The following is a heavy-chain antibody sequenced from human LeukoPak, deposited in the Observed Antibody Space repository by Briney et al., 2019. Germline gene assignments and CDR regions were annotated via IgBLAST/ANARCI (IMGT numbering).Heavy chain of an antibody. Sequence: SETLSLTCTVSGGSISSYYWSWIRQPPGKGLEWIGYIYYSGSTNYNPSLKSRVTISVDTSKNQFSLKLSSVTAADTAVYYCARDHVGYDILTGYSRREDYYYYMDVWGKGTTVTVSS. CDR1: GGSISSYY. J-gene: IGHJ6*03. CDR2: IYYSGST. CDR3: ARDHVGYDILTGYSRREDYYYYMDV. D-gene: IGHD3-9*01. V-gene: IGHV4-59*01.